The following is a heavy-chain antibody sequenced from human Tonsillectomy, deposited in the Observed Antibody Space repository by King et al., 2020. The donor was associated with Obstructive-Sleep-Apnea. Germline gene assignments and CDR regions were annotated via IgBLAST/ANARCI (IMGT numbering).Heavy chain of an antibody. CDR3: ARGYCGGASCSNFDY. Sequence: VQLVQSGSELKKPGASVKVSCKASGYTFTSYAMNWVRQAPGQGLEWMGWINTNTGNPTYAQDFTRRVVFSLDTSVSTAYLQISGLKTEDTAVYYCARGYCGGASCSNFDYWGQGTLVTVSS. CDR1: GYTFTSYA. D-gene: IGHD2-15*01. CDR2: INTNTGNP. J-gene: IGHJ4*02. V-gene: IGHV7-4-1*02.